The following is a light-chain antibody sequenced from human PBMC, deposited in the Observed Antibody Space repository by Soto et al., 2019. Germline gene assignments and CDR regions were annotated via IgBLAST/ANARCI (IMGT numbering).Light chain of an antibody. CDR1: QSVSSEY. Sequence: IVLTQSPGTPSLSPGERATLSCRASQSVSSEYIAWYQQKPGQAPRLLIYLASKKATGIPDRVSGSGSGTDFTLTFSRLQPEDFAVYYCQQYGTSPITFGQGTRLEIK. CDR2: LAS. CDR3: QQYGTSPIT. J-gene: IGKJ5*01. V-gene: IGKV3-20*01.